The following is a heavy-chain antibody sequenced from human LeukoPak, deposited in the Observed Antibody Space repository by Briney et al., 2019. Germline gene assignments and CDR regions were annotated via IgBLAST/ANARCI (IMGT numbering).Heavy chain of an antibody. J-gene: IGHJ4*02. Sequence: PGGSLRLSCAASGFTFSSYGMHWVRQAPGKGLEWVAFIRCGGSNEYYADSVKGRFTISRDKSKNTLYLQMNSLRVEDTAVYYCARSSLGDYWGEGTLVTVS. V-gene: IGHV3-30*02. D-gene: IGHD7-27*01. CDR2: IRCGGSNE. CDR1: GFTFSSYG. CDR3: ARSSLGDY.